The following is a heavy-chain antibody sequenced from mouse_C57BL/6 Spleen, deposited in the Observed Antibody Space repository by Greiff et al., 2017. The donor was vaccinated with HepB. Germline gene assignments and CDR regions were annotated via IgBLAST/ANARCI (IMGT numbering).Heavy chain of an antibody. J-gene: IGHJ4*01. CDR2: IYPGSGNT. Sequence: QVQLQQSGPELVKPGASVKISCKASGYSFTSYYIHWVKQRPGQGLEWIGWIYPGSGNTKYNEKFKGKATLTADTSSSTAYMQLRSLTSEDSAVYYCAEGGLLDAMDYWGQGTSVTVSS. CDR1: GYSFTSYY. CDR3: AEGGLLDAMDY. D-gene: IGHD2-3*01. V-gene: IGHV1-66*01.